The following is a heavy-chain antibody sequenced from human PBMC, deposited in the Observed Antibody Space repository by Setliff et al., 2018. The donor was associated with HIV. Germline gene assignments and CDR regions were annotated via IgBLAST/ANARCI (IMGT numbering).Heavy chain of an antibody. CDR3: ARYYYGSQTMLYY. CDR2: IHYSGFT. CDR1: GGSIASGDYY. V-gene: IGHV4-30-4*08. J-gene: IGHJ4*02. Sequence: TLSLTCTVSGGSIASGDYYWNWIRQPPGKGLEWIGYIHYSGFTYYKPSLKSRVTISVDTSKNQFSLKLSSVTAADTAVYYCARYYYGSQTMLYYWGQGTLVTVSS. D-gene: IGHD3-10*01.